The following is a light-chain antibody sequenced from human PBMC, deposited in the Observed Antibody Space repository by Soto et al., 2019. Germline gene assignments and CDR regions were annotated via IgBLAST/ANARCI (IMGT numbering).Light chain of an antibody. CDR2: EVT. J-gene: IGLJ1*01. CDR3: SSYTNINTRACV. CDR1: SSDIGSYNR. Sequence: QSVLTQPASVSGSPGQSITISCTGTSSDIGSYNRVSWYQQPPGTAPKLIIYEVTDRPSGVSNRFSGSKSGNTASLTISGLQAEDEAEYYCSSYTNINTRACVFGTGTKV. V-gene: IGLV2-14*01.